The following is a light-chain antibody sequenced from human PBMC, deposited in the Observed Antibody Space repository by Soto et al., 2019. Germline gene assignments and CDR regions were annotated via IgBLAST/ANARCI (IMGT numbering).Light chain of an antibody. V-gene: IGKV3-15*01. CDR2: GAS. J-gene: IGKJ1*01. CDR3: QQYNNWPPWT. Sequence: EIVMTQSPATLSVSPVERATLSCRASQSVSNNYLAWYQQKPGQAPRLLIYGASTRATGIPARFSGSGSGTEFTLTISSLQSEDFAVYYCQQYNNWPPWTFGQGTKVDIK. CDR1: QSVSNN.